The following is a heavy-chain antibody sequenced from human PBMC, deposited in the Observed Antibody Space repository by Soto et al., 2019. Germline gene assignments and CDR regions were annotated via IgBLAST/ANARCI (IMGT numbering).Heavy chain of an antibody. CDR2: IYWDDRK. D-gene: IGHD1-26*01. J-gene: IGHJ4*02. CDR3: AHAYGGRSLY. CDR1: GFSLTTDRVG. Sequence: QITLKESGPTLVKPTQTLTLTCTFSGFSLTTDRVGVGWIRQPPGEALEWLAVIYWDDRKTYRPSLESRLTITKDTSKTQVALTMTNMDSLDTATYYCAHAYGGRSLYWGQGTLVTVSS. V-gene: IGHV2-5*02.